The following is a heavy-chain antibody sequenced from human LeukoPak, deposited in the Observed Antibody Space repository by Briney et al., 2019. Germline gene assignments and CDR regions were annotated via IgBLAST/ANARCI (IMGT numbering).Heavy chain of an antibody. CDR3: ARGTGVGSQPDAFDI. CDR2: ISAYNGNT. V-gene: IGHV1-18*01. Sequence: ASVKVSCKASGYTFTSYGISWVRQAPGQGLERMGWISAYNGNTNYAQKLKGRVTMTTDTSTSTAYMELRSLRSDDTAVYYCARGTGVGSQPDAFDIWGQGTMVTVSS. CDR1: GYTFTSYG. D-gene: IGHD1-14*01. J-gene: IGHJ3*02.